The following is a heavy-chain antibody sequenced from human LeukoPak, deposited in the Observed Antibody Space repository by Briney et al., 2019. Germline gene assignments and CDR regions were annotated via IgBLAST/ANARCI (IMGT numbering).Heavy chain of an antibody. J-gene: IGHJ4*02. CDR3: AKDGGDYFDY. CDR2: ISGSGGST. D-gene: IGHD3-3*01. CDR1: GFTFSSYG. Sequence: SGGSLRLSCAASGFTFSSYGMSWVRQAPGKGLEWVSAISGSGGSTYYADSVKGGFTISRDNYKNTVYLQMNSLRAEDTAVYYCAKDGGDYFDYWGQGTLVTVSS. V-gene: IGHV3-23*01.